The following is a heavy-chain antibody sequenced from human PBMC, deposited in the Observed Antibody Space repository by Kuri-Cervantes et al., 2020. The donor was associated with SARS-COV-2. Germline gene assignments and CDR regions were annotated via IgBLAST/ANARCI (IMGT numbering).Heavy chain of an antibody. CDR2: INPDTGYT. CDR1: GYTFTDYY. J-gene: IGHJ4*02. D-gene: IGHD3-3*01. V-gene: IGHV1-2*02. Sequence: ASVKVSCKASGYTFTDYYLHWVRQAPGQGLEWVGWINPDTGYTNYAQKFQGRVTMTRDTSISTAYMEMSRLGSDDTAVYYCARESNDFWSGNYFDYWGQGPLVTVSS. CDR3: ARESNDFWSGNYFDY.